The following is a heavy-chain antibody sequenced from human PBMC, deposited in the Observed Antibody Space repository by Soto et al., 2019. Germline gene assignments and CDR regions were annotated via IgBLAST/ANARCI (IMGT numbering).Heavy chain of an antibody. D-gene: IGHD3-22*01. CDR3: ARDSRSGYYLDY. V-gene: IGHV4-30-2*01. CDR1: GDSISSGGYS. J-gene: IGHJ4*02. Sequence: QLQLQESGSGLVKPSQTLSLTCAVSGDSISSGGYSWNWIRQPPGKGLEWIGYIYHSGGTDYNPSLKSRVTITVDSSNNQFFLKPSSVTAAETAVYYCARDSRSGYYLDYWGQGTLVTVSS. CDR2: IYHSGGT.